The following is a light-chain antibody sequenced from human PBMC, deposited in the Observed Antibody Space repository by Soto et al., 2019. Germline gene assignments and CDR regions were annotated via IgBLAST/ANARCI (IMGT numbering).Light chain of an antibody. J-gene: IGLJ2*01. CDR3: SSYSSSTTLVL. V-gene: IGLV2-14*01. CDR2: EVR. CDR1: SNDVGGYNY. Sequence: QSVLTQPASVSGSPGQSITISCTGTSNDVGGYNYVSWYQQHPGKAPKHLIYEVRNRPSGISDRFSGSKSGNTASLTISGLQAEDEADYYCSSYSSSTTLVLFGGGTKVTVL.